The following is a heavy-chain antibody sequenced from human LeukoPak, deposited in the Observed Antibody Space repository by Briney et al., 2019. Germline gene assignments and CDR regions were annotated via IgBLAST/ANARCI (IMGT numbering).Heavy chain of an antibody. CDR1: SGSISTYY. V-gene: IGHV4-59*01. J-gene: IGHJ3*02. CDR2: IHYSGST. D-gene: IGHD1-26*01. Sequence: SETLSLTCTVSSGSISTYYWSWIRQPPGKGLEWIGYIHYSGSTSYNPSLKSRVTISVDTSKKQFSLKLSSVTAADTAFYYCARYIVSYPHDAFDIWGQGTMVTVSS. CDR3: ARYIVSYPHDAFDI.